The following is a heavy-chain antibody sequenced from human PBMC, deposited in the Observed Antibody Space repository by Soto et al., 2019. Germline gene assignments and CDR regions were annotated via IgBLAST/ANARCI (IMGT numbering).Heavy chain of an antibody. V-gene: IGHV4-61*01. J-gene: IGHJ4*02. CDR2: IYYSGST. CDR3: ARSLVRGVIYFDY. Sequence: SGTLSLTCTVSGGSVSSGSYYWSWIRQPPGKGLEWIGYIYYSGSTNYNPSLKSRVTISVDTSKNQFSLKLSSVTAADTAVYYCARSLVRGVIYFDYWGQGTLVTVSS. CDR1: GGSVSSGSYY. D-gene: IGHD3-10*01.